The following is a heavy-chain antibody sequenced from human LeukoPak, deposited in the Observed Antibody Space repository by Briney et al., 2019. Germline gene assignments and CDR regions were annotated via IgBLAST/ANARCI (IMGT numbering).Heavy chain of an antibody. Sequence: GGSLRLSCAASGFTFSSYAMSWVRQAPGKGLEWVSTFSDGDFGTYYSDSVKGRFTISRDNSKNTLYLQMNSLRAEDTAVYYCAKDVGGTNFHYMDVWGKGTTVIVSS. CDR3: AKDVGGTNFHYMDV. CDR1: GFTFSSYA. J-gene: IGHJ6*03. CDR2: FSDGDFGT. D-gene: IGHD1-26*01. V-gene: IGHV3-23*01.